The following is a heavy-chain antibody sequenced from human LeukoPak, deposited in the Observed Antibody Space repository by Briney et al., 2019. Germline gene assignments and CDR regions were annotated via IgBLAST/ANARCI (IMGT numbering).Heavy chain of an antibody. CDR1: RFTFSNFA. J-gene: IGHJ4*02. CDR3: AKAVFGSGDPAGYFDY. Sequence: PGGSLRLSCAASRFTFSNFAMSWVRQAPGKGLEWVSPISGSAYSTYYADSVKGRFTISRDNSKNALFLQMNSLSAEDTAVYYCAKAVFGSGDPAGYFDYWGQGTLVTVSS. CDR2: ISGSAYST. D-gene: IGHD3-3*01. V-gene: IGHV3-23*01.